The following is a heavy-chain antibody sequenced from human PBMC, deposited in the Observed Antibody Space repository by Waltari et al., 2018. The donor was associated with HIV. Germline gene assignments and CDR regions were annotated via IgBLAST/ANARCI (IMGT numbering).Heavy chain of an antibody. J-gene: IGHJ4*02. CDR2: INQEGSES. Sequence: EVEVVESGGGLVQPGGSLRLSCAVSGFTFSSSWLGWVRQAPGKGRAWGANINQEGSESYYVGSVEGRFTIARDNTKNLLYLQMNSLRAEDTAGYYCAREGGRDCSGGSCYIDYWGQGTLVTVSS. D-gene: IGHD2-15*01. V-gene: IGHV3-7*01. CDR3: AREGGRDCSGGSCYIDY. CDR1: GFTFSSSW.